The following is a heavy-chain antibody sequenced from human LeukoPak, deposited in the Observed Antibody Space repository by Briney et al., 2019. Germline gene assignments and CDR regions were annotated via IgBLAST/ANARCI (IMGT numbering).Heavy chain of an antibody. CDR3: AKDRLEFYGSARYYFDS. D-gene: IGHD3-10*01. J-gene: IGHJ4*02. Sequence: GGSLRLFCAASGFSFSTYGMHWARQAPGKGLEWVAFIRHDASSQYYADSVKGRFTISRDSSKDTLYLQMNSLRTEDTAVYFCAKDRLEFYGSARYYFDSWGQGSLVTVSS. V-gene: IGHV3-30*02. CDR2: IRHDASSQ. CDR1: GFSFSTYG.